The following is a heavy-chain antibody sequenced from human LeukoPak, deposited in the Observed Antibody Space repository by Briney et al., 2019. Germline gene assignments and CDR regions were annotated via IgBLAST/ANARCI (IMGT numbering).Heavy chain of an antibody. J-gene: IGHJ5*02. Sequence: GGSLRLSCAASGFTFSSYWMSWVRQAPGKGLEWVANIKQDGSEKYYVDSVKGRFTISRDNAKNSLYLQMNSLRAEDTAVYHCARDLGPPYSSWFDPWGQGTLVTVSS. CDR1: GFTFSSYW. D-gene: IGHD6-13*01. V-gene: IGHV3-7*01. CDR3: ARDLGPPYSSWFDP. CDR2: IKQDGSEK.